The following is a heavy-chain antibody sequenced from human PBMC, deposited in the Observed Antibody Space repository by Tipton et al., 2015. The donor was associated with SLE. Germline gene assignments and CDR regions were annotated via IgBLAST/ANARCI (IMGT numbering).Heavy chain of an antibody. D-gene: IGHD6-13*01. CDR2: IFYSGST. J-gene: IGHJ5*02. Sequence: TLSLTCTVSRDSIISGSSYWRWVRQHPGKGLEWIGYIFYSGSTYYNPSLQSRVTLSIDRSNNQFSLNVNSVTAADTAVYYCARAGAASGARWFDTWGRGTLVTVSS. CDR1: RDSIISGSSY. CDR3: ARAGAASGARWFDT. V-gene: IGHV4-31*03.